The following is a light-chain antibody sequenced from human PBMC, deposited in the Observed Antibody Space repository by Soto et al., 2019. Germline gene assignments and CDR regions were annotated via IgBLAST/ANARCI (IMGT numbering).Light chain of an antibody. CDR2: WAS. V-gene: IGKV4-1*01. J-gene: IGKJ4*01. Sequence: DIVMTQSPDSLVVSLGERATINCKSSQSVLYRSNNKNYLAWYQQKPGQPPKLLIYWASTRESGVPDRFSGSGSGTDFTLTISSLQAEDVAVYYCQQYYSTPDLTFGGGTKVHIK. CDR3: QQYYSTPDLT. CDR1: QSVLYRSNNKNY.